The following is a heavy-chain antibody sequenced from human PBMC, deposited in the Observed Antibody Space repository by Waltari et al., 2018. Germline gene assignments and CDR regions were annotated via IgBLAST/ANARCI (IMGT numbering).Heavy chain of an antibody. J-gene: IGHJ4*02. Sequence: EVQLVESGGGLVQPGGSLRLSCAASGFTFSSYEMNWVRQAPGKGLEWVSYISSSGSTIYYADSVKGRFTISRDNAKNSLYLQMNSLRAEDTAIYYCARGRSGSYYFYYYFDYWGQGTLVTVSS. D-gene: IGHD1-26*01. CDR1: GFTFSSYE. V-gene: IGHV3-48*03. CDR2: ISSSGSTI. CDR3: ARGRSGSYYFYYYFDY.